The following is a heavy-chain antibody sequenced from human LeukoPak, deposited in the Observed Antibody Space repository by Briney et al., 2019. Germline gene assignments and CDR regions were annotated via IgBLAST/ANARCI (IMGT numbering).Heavy chain of an antibody. D-gene: IGHD6-19*01. Sequence: PGGSLRLSCAASRFTFSGYAMYWVRQAPGKGLEWVSCIDASGVNTYYADSVKGRFTISRDNSNNTLYLQMNSLRAEDTALYYCAKGSGSGWYGWFDPWGQGTLVTVSS. CDR3: AKGSGSGWYGWFDP. CDR1: RFTFSGYA. V-gene: IGHV3-23*01. J-gene: IGHJ5*02. CDR2: IDASGVNT.